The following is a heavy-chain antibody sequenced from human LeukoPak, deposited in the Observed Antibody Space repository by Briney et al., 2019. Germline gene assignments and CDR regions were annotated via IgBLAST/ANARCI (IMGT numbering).Heavy chain of an antibody. CDR3: ATGVDTAMVTSDY. Sequence: GGSLRLSCAAPGFTVSSNYMSWVPQAPGKGLEGVSVIYSGGRTYYAVSVKGRFTISRDNSKNTLYLQMNSLRAEDTAVYYCATGVDTAMVTSDYWGQGTLVTVSS. V-gene: IGHV3-53*01. D-gene: IGHD5-18*01. CDR1: GFTVSSNY. J-gene: IGHJ4*02. CDR2: IYSGGRT.